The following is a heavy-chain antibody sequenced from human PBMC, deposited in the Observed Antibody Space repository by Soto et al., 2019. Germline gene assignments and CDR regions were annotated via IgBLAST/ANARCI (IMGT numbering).Heavy chain of an antibody. J-gene: IGHJ5*02. D-gene: IGHD1-1*01. CDR1: GFIFSTYG. Sequence: EVQVLESGGGLAQPGGSLRLSCVASGFIFSTYGMSWVRQAPGKGLEWVSSISGSGATTYHADSVKGRFTISRDNSKNTLYLQMNGLRAEDTAIYFCVRDRVPVERPLGWFDPWGQGTLVTVSS. CDR3: VRDRVPVERPLGWFDP. CDR2: ISGSGATT. V-gene: IGHV3-23*01.